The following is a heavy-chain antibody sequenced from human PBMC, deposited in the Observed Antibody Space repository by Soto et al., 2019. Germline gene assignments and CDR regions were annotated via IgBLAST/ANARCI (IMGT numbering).Heavy chain of an antibody. CDR1: GYTFTSYD. CDR2: MNPNSGTT. J-gene: IGHJ4*02. D-gene: IGHD4-17*01. V-gene: IGHV1-8*01. CDR3: ATSTNAYGAPH. Sequence: QVQLVQSGAEVKKPGASVKVSCKASGYTFTSYDINWVRQATGQGLEWMGWMNPNSGTTGYAQNFQGRVTMTRNPAISTAYMELSSLRSETPAVYYCATSTNAYGAPHWGQRPLVTVSS.